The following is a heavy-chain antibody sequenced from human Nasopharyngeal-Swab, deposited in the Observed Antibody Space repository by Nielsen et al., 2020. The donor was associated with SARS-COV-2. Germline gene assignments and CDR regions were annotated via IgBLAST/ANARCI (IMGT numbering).Heavy chain of an antibody. CDR3: AKGRVTIFGVVIIDYYYYMDV. J-gene: IGHJ6*03. D-gene: IGHD3-3*01. CDR2: ISYDGNYK. V-gene: IGHV3-30*18. CDR1: GFTFSSYG. Sequence: GGSLRLSCAASGFTFSSYGMHWVRQAPGKGLEWVAVISYDGNYKYYADSVQGRFTISRDNSKNTLFLQMNSLRAEDTAVYYCAKGRVTIFGVVIIDYYYYMDVWDKGTTVTVSS.